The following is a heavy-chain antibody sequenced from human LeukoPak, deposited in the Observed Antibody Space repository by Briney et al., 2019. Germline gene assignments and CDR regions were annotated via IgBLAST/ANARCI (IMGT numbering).Heavy chain of an antibody. Sequence: GRSLRLSCAASGFAVSSNDMSWVRHAPGKGLEWVSGINWNGGSAGYADSVKGRFTISRDNAKNSLYLQMNSLRAEDTALYYCARRTYYYGSGSYGIDYWGQGTLVTVSS. J-gene: IGHJ4*02. CDR3: ARRTYYYGSGSYGIDY. CDR1: GFAVSSND. V-gene: IGHV3-20*04. D-gene: IGHD3-10*01. CDR2: INWNGGSA.